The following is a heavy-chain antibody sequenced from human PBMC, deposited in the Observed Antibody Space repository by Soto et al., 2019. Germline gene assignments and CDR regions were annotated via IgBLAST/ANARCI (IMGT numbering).Heavy chain of an antibody. J-gene: IGHJ6*02. V-gene: IGHV4-34*01. D-gene: IGHD3-22*01. CDR2: INHSGSP. CDR3: ARGRLYYYDSSGYYRHYYYYGMDV. Sequence: SETLSLTCAVYGGSFSGYYWNWIRQPPGKGLEWIGEINHSGSPHYNPSLKSRVTISVDTSKNQFSLKLSSVTAADTAVYYCARGRLYYYDSSGYYRHYYYYGMDVWGQGTAVTVS. CDR1: GGSFSGYY.